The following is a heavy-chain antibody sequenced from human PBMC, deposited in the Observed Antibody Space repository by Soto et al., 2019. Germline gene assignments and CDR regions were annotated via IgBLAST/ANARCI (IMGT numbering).Heavy chain of an antibody. Sequence: SETLSLTCTVSGGSISSSSYYWGWIRQPPGKGLEWIGSIYYSGSTYYNPSLKSRVTISVDTSKNQFSLKLSSVTAADTAVYYCARQSIKSLYYYGSGSAYYFDSWGQGTLVTVS. V-gene: IGHV4-39*01. CDR2: IYYSGST. J-gene: IGHJ4*02. D-gene: IGHD3-10*01. CDR3: ARQSIKSLYYYGSGSAYYFDS. CDR1: GGSISSSSYY.